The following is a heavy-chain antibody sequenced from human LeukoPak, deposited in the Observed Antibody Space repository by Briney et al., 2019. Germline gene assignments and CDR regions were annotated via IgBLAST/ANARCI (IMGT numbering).Heavy chain of an antibody. D-gene: IGHD6-13*01. CDR1: GGSISSGGYY. CDR2: IYYSGST. J-gene: IGHJ3*02. Sequence: SQTLSLTCTVSGGSISSGGYYWSWIRQHPGKGLEWIRYIYYSGSTYYNPSIKSRVTISVDTSKNQFSLKLSSVTAADTAVYYCARGLRAAAALDAFDIWGQGTLVTVSS. V-gene: IGHV4-31*03. CDR3: ARGLRAAAALDAFDI.